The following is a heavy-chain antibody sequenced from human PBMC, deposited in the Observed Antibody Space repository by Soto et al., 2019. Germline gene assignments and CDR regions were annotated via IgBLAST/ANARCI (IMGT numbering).Heavy chain of an antibody. CDR1: GFTFSSYV. V-gene: IGHV3-33*01. D-gene: IGHD2-15*01. CDR2: IWYDGSNK. CDR3: ARDAARYCSGGSCPVPLDY. J-gene: IGHJ4*02. Sequence: GGSLRLSCAASGFTFSSYVMHWVRQAPGKGLEWVAVIWYDGSNKYYADSVKGRFTISRDNSKNTLYLQMNSLRAEDTAVYYCARDAARYCSGGSCPVPLDYWGQGTLVTVSS.